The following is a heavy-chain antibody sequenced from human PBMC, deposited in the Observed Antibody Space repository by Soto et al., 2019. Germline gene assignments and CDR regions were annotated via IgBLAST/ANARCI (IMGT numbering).Heavy chain of an antibody. J-gene: IGHJ4*02. Sequence: EVQLLETGGGLVQPGGSLRLSCAASGFTFRNYAMSGVRQIPGKGLGWVSAISRNGDATYYADAVKGRLTISSDNSKSTLYLEMNSLRADDTATYFCAKGGEYCSGGSCTVSPGSDWGQGTLVTVSS. CDR1: GFTFRNYA. D-gene: IGHD2-15*01. V-gene: IGHV3-23*01. CDR2: ISRNGDAT. CDR3: AKGGEYCSGGSCTVSPGSD.